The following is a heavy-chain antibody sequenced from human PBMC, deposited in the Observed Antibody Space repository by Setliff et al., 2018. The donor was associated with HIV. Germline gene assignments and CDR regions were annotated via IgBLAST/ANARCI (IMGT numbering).Heavy chain of an antibody. V-gene: IGHV1-2*02. CDR1: GYTFTGYY. CDR2: INPNSGGK. D-gene: IGHD3-22*01. Sequence: ASVKVSCKASGYTFTGYYMHWVRQVPGQGLEWMGWINPNSGGKNYAQKFQGRVTMTRDTSISTAYMELSRLRSDDTAVYYCVRDSYYYSSGYRGGGPEGYYYYGMDVWGQGTTVTVSS. J-gene: IGHJ6*02. CDR3: VRDSYYYSSGYRGGGPEGYYYYGMDV.